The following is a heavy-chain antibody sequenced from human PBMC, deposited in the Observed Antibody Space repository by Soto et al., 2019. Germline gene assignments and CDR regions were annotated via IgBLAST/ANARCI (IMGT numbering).Heavy chain of an antibody. J-gene: IGHJ3*02. CDR3: ARVRYYYDSSGYTVDAFDI. D-gene: IGHD3-22*01. Sequence: ASVKVSCKASGYTFTSYYMHWVRQAPGQGLEWMGIINPSGSSTSYAQKLQGRVTMTRDTSTSTVYMELSSLRSEDTAVYYCARVRYYYDSSGYTVDAFDIWGQGTMVTVS. V-gene: IGHV1-46*01. CDR2: INPSGSST. CDR1: GYTFTSYY.